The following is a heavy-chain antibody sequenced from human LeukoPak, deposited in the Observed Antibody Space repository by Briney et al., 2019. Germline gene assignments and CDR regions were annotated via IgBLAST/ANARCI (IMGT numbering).Heavy chain of an antibody. CDR1: GFTFSSYA. CDR2: IGGSGDNT. D-gene: IGHD4-17*01. J-gene: IGHJ4*02. CDR3: AKGRGTTVTSAANY. V-gene: IGHV3-23*01. Sequence: GGSLRLSCAASGFTFSSYAMNWVRQAPGKGLEWVSSIGGSGDNTFYADSVKDRFTISRDNSKNTLFLQMNSLRAEDTAVYYCAKGRGTTVTSAANYWGQGTLVTVSS.